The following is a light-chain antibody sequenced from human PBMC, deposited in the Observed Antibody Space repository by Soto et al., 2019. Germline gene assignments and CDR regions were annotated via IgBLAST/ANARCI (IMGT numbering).Light chain of an antibody. J-gene: IGKJ4*01. Sequence: DIQLTQSPSFLSASVGDRVTLTCRASQDISTYLAWYQQKPGKAPNLLIYVASTLQDGVPSRFSGTGSGTEFTLTITNLQPADFATYYWQQLDSYPLTFGGGTEVEIK. CDR3: QQLDSYPLT. CDR1: QDISTY. V-gene: IGKV1-9*01. CDR2: VAS.